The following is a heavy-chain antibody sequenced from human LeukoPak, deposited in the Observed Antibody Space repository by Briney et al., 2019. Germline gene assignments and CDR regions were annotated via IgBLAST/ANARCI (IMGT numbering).Heavy chain of an antibody. V-gene: IGHV3-23*01. Sequence: GGSLRLSCAASGFTFSSYGMSWVRQAPGKGLEWVSAISGSGGSTYYADSVKGRFTTSRDNSKNTLYLQMNSLRAEDTAVYYCAKSGTYCSGGSCYGYYYYMDVWGKGTTVTISS. CDR2: ISGSGGST. D-gene: IGHD2-15*01. J-gene: IGHJ6*03. CDR1: GFTFSSYG. CDR3: AKSGTYCSGGSCYGYYYYMDV.